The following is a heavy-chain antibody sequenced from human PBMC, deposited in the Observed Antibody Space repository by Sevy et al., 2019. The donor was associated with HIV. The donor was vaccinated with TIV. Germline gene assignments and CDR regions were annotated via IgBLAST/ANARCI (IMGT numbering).Heavy chain of an antibody. J-gene: IGHJ6*03. V-gene: IGHV3-74*01. CDR3: ARDKTPYYYYYMDV. CDR1: GFSLSSYW. CDR2: INSDGSST. Sequence: GGSLRLSCAASGFSLSSYWMHWVRQAPGKGLVWVSRINSDGSSTRYADSVKGRFTISRDNGKNTLYLQMNSLSAEDTAVYYCARDKTPYYYYYMDVWGKGPTVTVSS.